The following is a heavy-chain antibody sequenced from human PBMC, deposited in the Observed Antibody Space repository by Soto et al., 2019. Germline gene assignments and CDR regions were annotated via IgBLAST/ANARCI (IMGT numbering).Heavy chain of an antibody. CDR3: ARDLWGYCGTDCYPLDV. CDR2: MYNTGST. D-gene: IGHD2-21*02. CDR1: GGSISRYY. Sequence: SETLSLTCTVSGGSISRYYWSWIRQPPGKGLELIGYMYNTGSTVYNPSFKSRVTISVDTSKIQFSLKLNSLTAADTAVYYCARDLWGYCGTDCYPLDVWGQGTTVTVSS. V-gene: IGHV4-59*01. J-gene: IGHJ6*02.